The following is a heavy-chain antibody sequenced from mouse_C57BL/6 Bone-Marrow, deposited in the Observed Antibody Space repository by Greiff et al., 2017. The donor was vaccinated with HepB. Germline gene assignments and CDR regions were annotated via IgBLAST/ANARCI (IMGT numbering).Heavy chain of an antibody. CDR3: TLGSSWYFDV. CDR2: IRLKSDNYAT. D-gene: IGHD1-1*01. CDR1: GFTFSNYW. V-gene: IGHV6-3*01. J-gene: IGHJ1*03. Sequence: DVKLVESGGGLVQPGGSMKLSCVASGFTFSNYWMNWVRQSPEKGLEWVAQIRLKSDNYATHYAESVKGRFTISRDDSKSSVYLQMNNLRAEDTGIYYCTLGSSWYFDVWGTGTTVTVSS.